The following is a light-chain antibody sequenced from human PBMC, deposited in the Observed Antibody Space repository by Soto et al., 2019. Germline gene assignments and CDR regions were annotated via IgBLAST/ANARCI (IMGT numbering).Light chain of an antibody. V-gene: IGKV3-15*01. Sequence: EGVMTQSPATLSLSPGERATLSCRASQSVRSNLAWYQQKPGQAPRLLIYGASTRATGIPDRFSGSGSGTDFTLTISRLEPEDFAVYYCQQYASLRLTFGGGTKVDIK. CDR3: QQYASLRLT. J-gene: IGKJ4*01. CDR2: GAS. CDR1: QSVRSN.